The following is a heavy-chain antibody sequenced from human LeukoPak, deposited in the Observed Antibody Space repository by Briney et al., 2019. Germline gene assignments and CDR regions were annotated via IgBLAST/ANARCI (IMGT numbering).Heavy chain of an antibody. CDR3: ARRDDSSGYHKIFDY. Sequence: SETLSLTCTVSGGSINTYYWSWIRQPAGKGLEWIGRIHTSGSTNYSPSLKSRVTMSVDTSKNQFSLKLSSVTAADTAVYYCARRDDSSGYHKIFDYWGPGTLVTVSS. CDR1: GGSINTYY. CDR2: IHTSGST. J-gene: IGHJ4*02. D-gene: IGHD3-22*01. V-gene: IGHV4-4*07.